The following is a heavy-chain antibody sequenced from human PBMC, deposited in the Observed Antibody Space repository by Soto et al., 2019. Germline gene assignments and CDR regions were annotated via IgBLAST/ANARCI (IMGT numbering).Heavy chain of an antibody. V-gene: IGHV1-8*01. D-gene: IGHD2-2*01. CDR2: MSPNSGNT. CDR1: GYTFTSYD. J-gene: IGHJ4*02. CDR3: ASRVSARYQLLSPFDY. Sequence: QVQLVQSGAEVKKPGASVKVSCKASGYTFTSYDINWVRQATGQGREWMGWMSPNSGNTGYAQKFQGRVTMTRNTSIRTAYMELSSLRSEDTAVYYCASRVSARYQLLSPFDYWGQGTLVTVSS.